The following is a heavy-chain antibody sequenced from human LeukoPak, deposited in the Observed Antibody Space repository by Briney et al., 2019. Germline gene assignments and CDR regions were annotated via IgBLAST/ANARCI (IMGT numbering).Heavy chain of an antibody. CDR3: ASSRRRIQLWSFDY. V-gene: IGHV1-2*02. CDR1: GYTFAGYY. J-gene: IGHJ4*02. D-gene: IGHD5-18*01. CDR2: INPNSGGT. Sequence: ASVKVSCKASGYTFAGYYMHWVRQAPGQGLEWMGWINPNSGGTNYAQKFQGRVTMTRDMSISTAYMELSRLRSDDTAVYYCASSRRRIQLWSFDYWGQGTLVTVSS.